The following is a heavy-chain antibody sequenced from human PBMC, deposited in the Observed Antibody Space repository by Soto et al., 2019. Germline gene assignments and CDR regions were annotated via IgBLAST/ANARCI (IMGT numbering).Heavy chain of an antibody. V-gene: IGHV4-34*01. CDR1: GGTFSCFY. CDR2: INHSGST. J-gene: IGHJ6*02. D-gene: IGHD3-10*01. Sequence: ASETHSHTWAVDGGTFSCFYWNWIRQPPGKGLEWIGEINHSGSTNYNPSLKSRVTISVDTSKNQFSLKLSSVTAADTAVYYCARVSGIYYYGMDVWGQGTTVTVSS. CDR3: ARVSGIYYYGMDV.